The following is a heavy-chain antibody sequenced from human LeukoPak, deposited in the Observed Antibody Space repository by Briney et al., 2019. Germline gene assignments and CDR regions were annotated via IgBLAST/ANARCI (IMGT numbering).Heavy chain of an antibody. CDR1: GFTFSSYW. Sequence: GGSLRLSCAASGFTFSSYWMSWVRQAPGKGLEWVANIKEDGREKYYVDSVKGRFPISRDNGKNALYLQMNSLRAEDAAVYYCAKDADLGATVIGAFDIWGQGTMVTVSS. CDR2: IKEDGREK. CDR3: AKDADLGATVIGAFDI. D-gene: IGHD1-26*01. V-gene: IGHV3-7*01. J-gene: IGHJ3*02.